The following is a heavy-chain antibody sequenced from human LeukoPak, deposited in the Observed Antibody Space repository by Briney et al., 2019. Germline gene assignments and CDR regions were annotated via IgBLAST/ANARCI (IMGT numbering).Heavy chain of an antibody. CDR2: IWYDGSNK. CDR1: GFTFSTYA. CDR3: ARGAGDYDFWSGYYSYYYYGMDV. D-gene: IGHD3-3*01. J-gene: IGHJ6*02. Sequence: PGGSLRLSCAASGFTFSTYAMYWVRQAPGKGLEWVAVIWYDGSNKYYADSVKGRFTISRDNSKNTLYLQMNSLRAEDTAVYYCARGAGDYDFWSGYYSYYYYGMDVWGQGTTVIVSS. V-gene: IGHV3-33*08.